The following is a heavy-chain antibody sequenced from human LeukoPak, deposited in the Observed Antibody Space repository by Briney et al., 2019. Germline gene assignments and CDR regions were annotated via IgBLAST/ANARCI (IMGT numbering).Heavy chain of an antibody. Sequence: PGGSLRLSCAASGFTFSSYAMSWVRQAPGKGLEWVSAISGSGGSTYYADSVKGRFTISRDNSKNTLYLQMNSLRAEDTAVYYXXXXXXMIVVVMRYFDYWGQGTLVTVSS. CDR1: GFTFSSYA. CDR3: XXXXXMIVVVMRYFDY. D-gene: IGHD3-22*01. V-gene: IGHV3-23*01. CDR2: ISGSGGST. J-gene: IGHJ4*02.